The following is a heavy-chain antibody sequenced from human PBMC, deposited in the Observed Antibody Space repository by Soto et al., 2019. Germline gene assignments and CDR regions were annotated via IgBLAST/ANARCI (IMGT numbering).Heavy chain of an antibody. Sequence: PSETLSLTCTVSGGSISSKSDYWGWILHPPGKGLEWIASFYFGGKTYSNPSLKSRVTLSMGSSQKQFSLNLTSVTAADTAVYFCVRHDKAAVVSTGFEHWGKGIMVTVSS. V-gene: IGHV4-39*01. J-gene: IGHJ5*02. CDR3: VRHDKAAVVSTGFEH. CDR2: FYFGGKT. CDR1: GGSISSKSDY. D-gene: IGHD3-22*01.